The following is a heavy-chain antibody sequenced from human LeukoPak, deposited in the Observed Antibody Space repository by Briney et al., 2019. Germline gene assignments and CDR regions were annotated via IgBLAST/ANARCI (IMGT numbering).Heavy chain of an antibody. D-gene: IGHD2-15*01. CDR3: ARDGYCRGGSCPFQH. J-gene: IGHJ1*01. Sequence: GASVKVSCKASGYTFTSYGISWVRQAPGQGLEWMGWINPNSGGTNYAQKFQGRVTMTRDTSISTSYMEVTGLRSDDTAVYFCARDGYCRGGSCPFQHWGQGTMVTVSS. CDR2: INPNSGGT. V-gene: IGHV1-2*02. CDR1: GYTFTSYG.